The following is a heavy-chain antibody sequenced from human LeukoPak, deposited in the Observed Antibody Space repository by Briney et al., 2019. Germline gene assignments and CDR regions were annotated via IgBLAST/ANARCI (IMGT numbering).Heavy chain of an antibody. J-gene: IGHJ4*02. CDR2: IDPSGGST. Sequence: ASVKVSCTASGYTFTSYYMHWVRQAPGQGLEWMGIIDPSGGSTSYAQKFQGRVTMTRDTSTSTVYMELSSLRSEDTAVYYCARDAYYYDSTTYYFDYWGQGTLVTVSS. CDR1: GYTFTSYY. V-gene: IGHV1-46*01. CDR3: ARDAYYYDSTTYYFDY. D-gene: IGHD3-22*01.